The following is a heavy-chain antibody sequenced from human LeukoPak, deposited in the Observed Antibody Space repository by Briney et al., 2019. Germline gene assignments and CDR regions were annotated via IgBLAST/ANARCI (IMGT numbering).Heavy chain of an antibody. D-gene: IGHD1-26*01. J-gene: IGHJ4*02. V-gene: IGHV4-34*01. CDR2: INHSGST. Sequence: SETLSLTXAVYGGSFSGYYWSWIRQPPGKGMEWIGAINHSGSTNYNPSLKSRVTISVDTSKNQFSLKLSSVTAADTAVYYCARGLYNSYSGSYYFDYWGQGTLVTVSS. CDR1: GGSFSGYY. CDR3: ARGLYNSYSGSYYFDY.